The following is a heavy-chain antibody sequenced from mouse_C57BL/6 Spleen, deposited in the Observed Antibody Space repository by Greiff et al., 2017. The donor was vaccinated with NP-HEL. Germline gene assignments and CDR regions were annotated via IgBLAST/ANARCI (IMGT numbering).Heavy chain of an antibody. D-gene: IGHD1-1*01. CDR3: TSYYYGSSPYAMDY. CDR2: ISSGGDYL. CDR1: GFTFSSYA. V-gene: IGHV5-9-1*02. Sequence: DVQLVESGEGLVKPGGSLKLSCAASGFTFSSYAMSWVRQTPEKRLEWVAYISSGGDYLYYADTVKGRFTISRDNARNTLYLQMSSLKSEDTAMYYWTSYYYGSSPYAMDYWGQGTSVTVAS. J-gene: IGHJ4*01.